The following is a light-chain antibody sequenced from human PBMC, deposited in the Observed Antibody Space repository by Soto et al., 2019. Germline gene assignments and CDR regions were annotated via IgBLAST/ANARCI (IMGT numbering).Light chain of an antibody. V-gene: IGLV3-1*01. CDR2: KDS. CDR1: KLGDKY. CDR3: QAWDSSTGV. Sequence: SYELTQPPSVSVSPGQTASITCSGDKLGDKYASWYQQKPGQSPELVIYKDSKRPSGIPERFSGSNSGNTATLTISGTQAMDEADYYCQAWDSSTGVFGTGTKLTVL. J-gene: IGLJ1*01.